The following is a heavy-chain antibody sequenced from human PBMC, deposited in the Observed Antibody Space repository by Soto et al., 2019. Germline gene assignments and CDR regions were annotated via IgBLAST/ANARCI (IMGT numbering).Heavy chain of an antibody. Sequence: GASVKVSCKASGYTFAGYHFHWVRQAPGQVLEWMGWINPNSGGTNYAQKFQDWVTMTRDTSISTAYMELSRLRSDDTAVYYCARQDYGDNLAFDYWGLGTLVTVSS. CDR1: GYTFAGYH. V-gene: IGHV1-2*04. J-gene: IGHJ4*02. D-gene: IGHD4-17*01. CDR3: ARQDYGDNLAFDY. CDR2: INPNSGGT.